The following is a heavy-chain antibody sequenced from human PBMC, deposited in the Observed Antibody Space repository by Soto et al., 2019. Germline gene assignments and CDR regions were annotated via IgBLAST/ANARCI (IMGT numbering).Heavy chain of an antibody. D-gene: IGHD2-15*01. J-gene: IGHJ3*02. CDR1: GFTFSDYY. CDR2: ISSSGTAI. CDR3: ARAYSDAFDI. V-gene: IGHV3-11*01. Sequence: QVQLVESGGGLVKPGGSLRLSCAASGFTFSDYYMTWIRQAPGKGLEWVSYISSSGTAIYYPDSVRGRFTISRDYAKNSLYLQMSSLRAEDTAVYYCARAYSDAFDIWGQGTLVTVSS.